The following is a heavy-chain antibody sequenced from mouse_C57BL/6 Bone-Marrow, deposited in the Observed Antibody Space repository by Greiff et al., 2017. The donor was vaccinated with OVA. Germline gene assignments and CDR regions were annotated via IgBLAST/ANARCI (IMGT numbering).Heavy chain of an antibody. Sequence: VHVKQSGAELVRPGSSVKMSCKTSGYTFTSYGINWVKQRPGQGLEWIGYINIGNGYTEYNEKFKGKATMTSDTSSSTAYMQLSSLTSDDSSIYVCASLDNVSSPSYFDYWGQGTTLTVSS. D-gene: IGHD1-1*01. J-gene: IGHJ2*01. CDR2: INIGNGYT. CDR1: GYTFTSYG. V-gene: IGHV1-58*01. CDR3: ASLDNVSSPSYFDY.